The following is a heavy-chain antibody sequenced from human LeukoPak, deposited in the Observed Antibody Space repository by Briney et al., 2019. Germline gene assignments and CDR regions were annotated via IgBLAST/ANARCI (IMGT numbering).Heavy chain of an antibody. V-gene: IGHV3-73*01. Sequence: GGSLRLSCAASGFTFSGSAIHWVRQSSGKGLEWVGQIDKKDKGYATATAYAASVKGRFTISRGDSINTAYLQMKSLKTEDTALYYCTRDSGAYNWFDPWGQGTLVTASS. D-gene: IGHD1-26*01. J-gene: IGHJ5*02. CDR3: TRDSGAYNWFDP. CDR2: IDKKDKGYATAT. CDR1: GFTFSGSA.